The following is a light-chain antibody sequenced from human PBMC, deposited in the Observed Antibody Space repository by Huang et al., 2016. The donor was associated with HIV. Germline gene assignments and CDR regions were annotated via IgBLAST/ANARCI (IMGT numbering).Light chain of an antibody. CDR2: KSS. CDR3: QQYNSYSWT. CDR1: QSISYW. J-gene: IGKJ1*01. V-gene: IGKV1-5*03. Sequence: DIQMTQSPSTLSASVGDRVTITCRASQSISYWLAWYQQKQGKAPNRLIYKSSTLQSGVPSRFSGSGSGTEFTLTISSLQPDDFATYYCQQYNSYSWTFGQGTKVEIK.